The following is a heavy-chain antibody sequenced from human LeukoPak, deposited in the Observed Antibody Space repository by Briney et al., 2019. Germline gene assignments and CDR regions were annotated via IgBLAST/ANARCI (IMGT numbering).Heavy chain of an antibody. CDR2: INPSGGDT. J-gene: IGHJ6*02. D-gene: IGHD2-2*01. V-gene: IGHV1-46*01. Sequence: ASVKVSCKPSGYTFTSYYMHWVRQAPGQGLEWMGIINPSGGDTSYAQKFKGRVTTTRDPSTSTVYMEVVSLRPEDTAVYYCARGCRVVPGVHNVGMTSYYNGMDVWGQGTTVTVSS. CDR1: GYTFTSYY. CDR3: ARGCRVVPGVHNVGMTSYYNGMDV.